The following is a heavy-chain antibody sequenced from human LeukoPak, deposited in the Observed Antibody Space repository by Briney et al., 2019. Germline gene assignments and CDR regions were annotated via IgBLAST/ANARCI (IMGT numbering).Heavy chain of an antibody. CDR1: GFIFNEYA. CDR3: ASPVAAAGYFYYYGMDV. V-gene: IGHV3-30*03. D-gene: IGHD6-13*01. CDR2: ISFDENNQ. Sequence: GGSLRLSCAASGFIFNEYAMHWVRQAPGKGLEWLAMISFDENNQYYADSVKGRFTISRDNSKNTLYLQMNSLRAEDTAVYYCASPVAAAGYFYYYGMDVWGQGTTVTVSS. J-gene: IGHJ6*02.